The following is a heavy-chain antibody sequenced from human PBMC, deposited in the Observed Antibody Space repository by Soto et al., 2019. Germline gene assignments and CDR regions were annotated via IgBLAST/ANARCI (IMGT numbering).Heavy chain of an antibody. D-gene: IGHD3-10*01. V-gene: IGHV3-7*01. CDR1: GFTFNNYW. J-gene: IGHJ6*03. CDR3: AAISMVRGVIKNYYYIDV. Sequence: GESLKISCAATGFTFNNYWMTWVRQAPGKGLEWVANIKQDGSETYYVDSVKGRFTASRDNAKSSLYLLMNSLRAEDTAVYYCAAISMVRGVIKNYYYIDVWGKGTTVTVSS. CDR2: IKQDGSET.